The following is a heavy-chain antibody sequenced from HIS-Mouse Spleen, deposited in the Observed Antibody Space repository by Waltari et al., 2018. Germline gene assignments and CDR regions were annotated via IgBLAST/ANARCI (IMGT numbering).Heavy chain of an antibody. CDR3: ARLVTVGNYYFDY. D-gene: IGHD4-17*01. Sequence: QVQLVHSGAEVKKPGASVKVSCKASGYTFTGYYMHWVRQAPGQGLEWIGWINPNSGGTNYAKKFQGRVTMTRDKSISTAYMELSRLRSDDTAVYYCARLVTVGNYYFDYWGQGTLVTVSS. CDR1: GYTFTGYY. CDR2: INPNSGGT. V-gene: IGHV1-2*02. J-gene: IGHJ4*02.